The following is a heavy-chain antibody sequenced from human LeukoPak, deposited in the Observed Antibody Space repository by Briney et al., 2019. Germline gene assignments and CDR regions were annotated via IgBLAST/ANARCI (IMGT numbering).Heavy chain of an antibody. D-gene: IGHD3-3*01. CDR2: IIPIFGTA. J-gene: IGHJ5*02. CDR3: ASSDFWSGTRGWFDP. Sequence: ASVKVSCKASGGTFSSYAISWVRQAPGQGLEWMGGIIPIFGTANYAQKFQGRVTITTDESTSTAYMELSSLRSEDTPVYYCASSDFWSGTRGWFDPWGQGTLVTVSS. V-gene: IGHV1-69*05. CDR1: GGTFSSYA.